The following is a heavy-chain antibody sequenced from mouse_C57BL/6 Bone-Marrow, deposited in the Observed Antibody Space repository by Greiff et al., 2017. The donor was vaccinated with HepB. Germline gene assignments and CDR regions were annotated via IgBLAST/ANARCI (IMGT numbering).Heavy chain of an antibody. Sequence: VQLQQSGAELVMPGASVKLSCKASGYTFTSYWMHWVKQRPGQGLEWIGEIDPSDSYTNYNQKFKGKSTLTVDKSSSTAYMQLSSLTSEDSAVYYCARLGVAYWGQGTLVTVSA. CDR1: GYTFTSYW. CDR3: ARLGVAY. D-gene: IGHD4-1*01. V-gene: IGHV1-69*01. CDR2: IDPSDSYT. J-gene: IGHJ3*01.